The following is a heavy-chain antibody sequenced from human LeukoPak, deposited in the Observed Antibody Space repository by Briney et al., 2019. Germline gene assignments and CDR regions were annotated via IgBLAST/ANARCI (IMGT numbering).Heavy chain of an antibody. CDR2: ITGSGDTT. J-gene: IGHJ4*02. D-gene: IGHD3-9*01. Sequence: PGASLRLPCAASGFIFRNYAMSWVRQAPGKGLEWVSAITGSGDTTYYADSVKGRFTISRDNSKNTLYVEMNTLRVEDTAIYYCAKWGDYDILTGYYVPDFWGQGTLVTVSS. CDR1: GFIFRNYA. CDR3: AKWGDYDILTGYYVPDF. V-gene: IGHV3-23*01.